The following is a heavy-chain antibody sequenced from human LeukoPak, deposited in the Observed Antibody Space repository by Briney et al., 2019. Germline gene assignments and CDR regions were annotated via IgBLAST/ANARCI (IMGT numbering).Heavy chain of an antibody. Sequence: ASVKVSCKASGYTFSNYGINWVRQAPGQGLEWMGWISTYNGNTNYAQKFQGRVTITADKSTSTAYMELRSLRSDDTAVYYCARGGPRYYYDSSGRFDYWGQGTLVTVSS. CDR2: ISTYNGNT. V-gene: IGHV1-18*01. J-gene: IGHJ4*02. D-gene: IGHD3-22*01. CDR3: ARGGPRYYYDSSGRFDY. CDR1: GYTFSNYG.